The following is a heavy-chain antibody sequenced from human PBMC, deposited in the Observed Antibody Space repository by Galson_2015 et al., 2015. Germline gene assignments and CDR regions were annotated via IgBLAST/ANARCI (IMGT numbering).Heavy chain of an antibody. Sequence: SVKVSCKASGYTFTSYAMHWVRQAPGQRLEWMGWINAGNGNTKYSQKFQGRVTITRDTSASTAYMELSSLRSEDTAVYYCARDRALTMVYYGSGSYYPWGQGTLVTVSS. J-gene: IGHJ5*02. CDR2: INAGNGNT. CDR3: ARDRALTMVYYGSGSYYP. CDR1: GYTFTSYA. D-gene: IGHD3-10*01. V-gene: IGHV1-3*01.